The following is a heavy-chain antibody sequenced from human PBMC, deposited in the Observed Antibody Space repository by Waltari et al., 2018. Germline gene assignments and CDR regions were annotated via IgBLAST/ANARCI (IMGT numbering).Heavy chain of an antibody. CDR3: ARGFCNDCGTSQTRTTDH. J-gene: IGHJ4*02. CDR2: IAVGGAT. D-gene: IGHD2-21*01. V-gene: IGHV3-23*01. Sequence: EVQLLESGGGLVQAGESLKLSCAAPGFTFSSYDMAWVRQAPGKGLEWVATIAVGGATFYVAPVKGRFTVSRDNSKNTVYLQLTTLRAEDSALYYCARGFCNDCGTSQTRTTDHWGQGVRVTVSS. CDR1: GFTFSSYD.